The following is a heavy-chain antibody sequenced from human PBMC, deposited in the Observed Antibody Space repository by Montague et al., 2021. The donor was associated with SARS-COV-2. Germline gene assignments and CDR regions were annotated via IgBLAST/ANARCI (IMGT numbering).Heavy chain of an antibody. CDR1: GVSISSYY. CDR3: AKQPLTRYCTSTTRFGAAFDI. CDR2: IYYSGST. Sequence: SETLSLTCTVSGVSISSYYWTWIRQPPGKGLEWIGFIYYSGSTNYNPSLKSRVTISVDTSKNQFSLKLSSVTAADTAVYYCAKQPLTRYCTSTTRFGAAFDIWGQGTMVTVSS. V-gene: IGHV4-59*08. D-gene: IGHD2-2*01. J-gene: IGHJ3*02.